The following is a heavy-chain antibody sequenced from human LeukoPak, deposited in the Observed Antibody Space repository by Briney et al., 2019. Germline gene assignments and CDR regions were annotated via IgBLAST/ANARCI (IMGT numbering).Heavy chain of an antibody. Sequence: GGSLRLSCAASGFTLSTYSMNWVRQAPGKGLEWVSYIGSSSTSIYYADSVKGRFTISRDNAKNSLYLQMNSLRAEDTAVYYCARDRDCYETSGYYLTFFDSWGQRTEVPVSS. CDR3: ARDRDCYETSGYYLTFFDS. V-gene: IGHV3-48*01. CDR2: IGSSSTSI. J-gene: IGHJ4*02. CDR1: GFTLSTYS. D-gene: IGHD3-22*01.